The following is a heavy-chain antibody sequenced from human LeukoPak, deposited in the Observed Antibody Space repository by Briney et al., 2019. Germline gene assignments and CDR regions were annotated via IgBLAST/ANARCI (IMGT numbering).Heavy chain of an antibody. CDR1: GFTFTSYG. J-gene: IGHJ4*02. Sequence: GRSLRLSCAASGFTFTSYGMHWVRQAPGKGLEWVPVITYDGSKKYYADSVRGRFTISRDNSKNTLYLQMNSLRAEDTAVYHCAKDLDCTSTSCYHPLFDYWGQGTLVTVSS. CDR2: ITYDGSKK. D-gene: IGHD2-2*01. V-gene: IGHV3-30*18. CDR3: AKDLDCTSTSCYHPLFDY.